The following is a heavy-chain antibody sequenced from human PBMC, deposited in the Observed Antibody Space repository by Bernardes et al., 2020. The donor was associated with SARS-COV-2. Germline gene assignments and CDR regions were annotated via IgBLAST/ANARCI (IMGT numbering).Heavy chain of an antibody. Sequence: SETLSLTCTVSGGSISSYYWSWIRQPPGKGLEWIGYIYYSGSTNYDPSLKSRVTISVDTSKNQFSLKLSSVTAADTAMYYCARGGLSVVPAPDDYDGMDVWGQGTTGTVYS. CDR3: ARGGLSVVPAPDDYDGMDV. D-gene: IGHD2-2*01. J-gene: IGHJ6*02. CDR1: GGSISSYY. V-gene: IGHV4-59*01. CDR2: IYYSGST.